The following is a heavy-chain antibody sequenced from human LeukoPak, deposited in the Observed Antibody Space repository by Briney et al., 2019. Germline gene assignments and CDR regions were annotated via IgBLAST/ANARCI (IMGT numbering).Heavy chain of an antibody. CDR2: ISYDGSNK. CDR3: AKDAVRRVIITYPPYYFDY. CDR1: GFTFSSYG. Sequence: PGGSLRLSCAASGFTFSSYGMHWVRQAPGKGLEWVAVISYDGSNKYYADSVKGRFTISRDNSKNTLYLQMNSLRAEDTAVYYCAKDAVRRVIITYPPYYFDYWGQGTLVTVSS. V-gene: IGHV3-30*18. D-gene: IGHD3-10*01. J-gene: IGHJ4*02.